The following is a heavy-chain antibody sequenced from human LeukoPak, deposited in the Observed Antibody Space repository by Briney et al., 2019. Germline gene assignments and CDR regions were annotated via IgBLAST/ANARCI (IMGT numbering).Heavy chain of an antibody. CDR2: ISSNGGST. CDR1: GFTFSSYA. J-gene: IGHJ4*02. Sequence: GGSLRLSCAASGFTFSSYAMHWVRQAPGKGLEYVSAISSNGGSTYYANSVKGRFTISRDNSKNTLCLQMGSLRAEDMAVYYCARGWGPHPFDYWGQGTLVTVSS. D-gene: IGHD7-27*01. CDR3: ARGWGPHPFDY. V-gene: IGHV3-64*01.